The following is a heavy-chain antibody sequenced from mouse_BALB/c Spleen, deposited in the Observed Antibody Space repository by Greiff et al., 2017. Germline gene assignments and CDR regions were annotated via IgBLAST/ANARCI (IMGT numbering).Heavy chain of an antibody. CDR2: ISSGGSYT. CDR3: ARGTTVGFAY. V-gene: IGHV5-6*01. J-gene: IGHJ3*01. CDR1: GFTFSSYG. D-gene: IGHD1-1*01. Sequence: EVMLVESGGDLVKPGGSLKLSCAASGFTFSSYGMSCVRQTPDKRLEWVATISSGGSYTYYPDSVKGRFTISRDNAKNTLYLQMSSLKSEDTAMYYCARGTTVGFAYWGQGTLVTVSA.